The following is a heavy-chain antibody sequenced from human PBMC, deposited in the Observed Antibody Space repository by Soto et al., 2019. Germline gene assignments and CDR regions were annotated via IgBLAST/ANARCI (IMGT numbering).Heavy chain of an antibody. D-gene: IGHD6-13*01. CDR2: ISAST. CDR3: AIRMYSTRWYSLDY. CDR1: GFTVSSYA. J-gene: IGHJ4*02. V-gene: IGHV3-23*01. Sequence: EMQLLESGGGLVQAGGSLRLSCAASGFTVSSYALNWVRQAPGKGLEWVSGISASTYYAASVQGRFTISRDTSKNTLYLQMNSLRAEATAIYFCAIRMYSTRWYSLDYWGQGTLVTVSS.